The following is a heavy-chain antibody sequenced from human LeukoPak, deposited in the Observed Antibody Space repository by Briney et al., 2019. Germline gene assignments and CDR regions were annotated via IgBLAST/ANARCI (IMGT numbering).Heavy chain of an antibody. Sequence: PSETLSLTCTVSGGSISSYYWSWIRQPPGKGLEWIGYIYYSGSTNYNPSLKSRVTMSVDTSKNQFSLKLSSVTAADTAVYYCAREEGYFCSGGSCYSYYMDVWGKGTTVTISS. CDR1: GGSISSYY. D-gene: IGHD2-15*01. J-gene: IGHJ6*03. CDR3: AREEGYFCSGGSCYSYYMDV. V-gene: IGHV4-59*12. CDR2: IYYSGST.